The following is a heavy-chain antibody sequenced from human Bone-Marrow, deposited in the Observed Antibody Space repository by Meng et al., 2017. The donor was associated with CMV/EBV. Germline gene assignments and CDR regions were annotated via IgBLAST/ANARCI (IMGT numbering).Heavy chain of an antibody. CDR3: ARGGHCSAGSCYPKDVFDI. J-gene: IGHJ3*02. CDR2: IIPMYGTS. V-gene: IGHV1-69*05. D-gene: IGHD2-15*01. Sequence: SVKVSCKASGGTFNSYSISWVRQAPGQGLEWMGGIIPMYGTSNYAQKFQDRVKITTDESTITAYIELSSLRSEDTAVYFCARGGHCSAGSCYPKDVFDIGGQGTVVTVS. CDR1: GGTFNSYS.